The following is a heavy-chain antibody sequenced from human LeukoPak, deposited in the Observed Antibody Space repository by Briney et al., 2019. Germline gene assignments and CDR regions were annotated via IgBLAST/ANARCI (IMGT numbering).Heavy chain of an antibody. V-gene: IGHV4-39*01. CDR3: AIHWKYCSVGSCSDNWFDS. CDR2: IYYSGST. D-gene: IGHD2-15*01. Sequence: PSETLSLTCTVSGGSISSSSYYWGWIRQPPGKGLEWIGSIYYSGSTYYNPSLKSRVTISVDTSKNQFSLKLSSVTAADTAVYYCAIHWKYCSVGSCSDNWFDSWGQGTLVTVSS. J-gene: IGHJ5*01. CDR1: GGSISSSSYY.